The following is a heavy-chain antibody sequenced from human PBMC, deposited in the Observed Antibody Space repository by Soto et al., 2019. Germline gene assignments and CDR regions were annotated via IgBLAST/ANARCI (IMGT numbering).Heavy chain of an antibody. V-gene: IGHV4-59*01. CDR2: ISYSGST. Sequence: SETLSLTCTVSGGSISSYYWSWIRQPPGKGLEWIGYISYSGSTNYNPSLKSRVTISRDTSKNQFSLRLTSVMAADTAVYYCASAGYSDTWGRFDPWGQGTLVTVSS. CDR1: GGSISSYY. D-gene: IGHD5-12*01. J-gene: IGHJ5*02. CDR3: ASAGYSDTWGRFDP.